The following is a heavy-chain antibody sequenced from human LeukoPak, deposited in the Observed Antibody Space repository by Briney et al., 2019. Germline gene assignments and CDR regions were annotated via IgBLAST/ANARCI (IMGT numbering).Heavy chain of an antibody. D-gene: IGHD3-10*01. CDR2: IYTSGST. Sequence: SETLSLTCTVPGGSISSYYWSWIRQPAGKGLEWIGRIYTSGSTNYNPSLKSRVTMSVDTSKNQFSLKLSSVTAADTAVYYCARDGAGSGSYYNRGFDYWGQGTLVTVSS. CDR3: ARDGAGSGSYYNRGFDY. V-gene: IGHV4-4*07. J-gene: IGHJ4*02. CDR1: GGSISSYY.